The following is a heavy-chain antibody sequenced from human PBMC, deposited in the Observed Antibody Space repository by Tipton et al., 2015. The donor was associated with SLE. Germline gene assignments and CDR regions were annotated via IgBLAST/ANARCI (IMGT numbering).Heavy chain of an antibody. CDR2: MHYSGTT. Sequence: TLSLTCIVSGGSISRSSYYWGWIRQPPGKGLEWIGNMHYSGTTYYSPSLKSRVTISVDTSKNQSSLKLRSVTAADTAVYYCARNNWNQALDYWGQGTLVTVSS. D-gene: IGHD1-20*01. CDR1: GGSISRSSYY. J-gene: IGHJ4*02. V-gene: IGHV4-39*01. CDR3: ARNNWNQALDY.